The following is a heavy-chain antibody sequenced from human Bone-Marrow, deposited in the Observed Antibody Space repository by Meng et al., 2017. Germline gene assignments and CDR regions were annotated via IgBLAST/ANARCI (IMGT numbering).Heavy chain of an antibody. CDR1: GYTFTSYY. Sequence: ASVKVSCKASGYTFTSYYMHWVRQAPGQGLEWMGIINPSGGSTSYAQKFQGRVTMTRDTSTSTVYMELSSLRSEDTAVYYCARSPYTAMANAAFDIWGQGTMVTVSS. CDR3: ARSPYTAMANAAFDI. V-gene: IGHV1-46*01. D-gene: IGHD5-18*01. CDR2: INPSGGST. J-gene: IGHJ3*02.